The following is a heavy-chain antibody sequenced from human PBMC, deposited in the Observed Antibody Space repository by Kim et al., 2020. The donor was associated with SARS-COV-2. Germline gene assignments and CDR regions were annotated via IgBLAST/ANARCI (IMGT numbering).Heavy chain of an antibody. D-gene: IGHD5-12*01. V-gene: IGHV3-73*01. CDR3: TSIVATIEGYYYYGMDV. Sequence: VKGRFTISRDDSKNTAYLQMNSLKTEDTAVYYCTSIVATIEGYYYYGMDVWGQGTTVTVSS. J-gene: IGHJ6*02.